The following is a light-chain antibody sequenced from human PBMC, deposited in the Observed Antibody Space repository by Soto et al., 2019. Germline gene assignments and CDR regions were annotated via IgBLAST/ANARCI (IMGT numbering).Light chain of an antibody. CDR3: SSYAGSNIV. CDR2: EVS. CDR1: SSDVGGYNY. J-gene: IGLJ2*01. Sequence: QSALTQPPSAPGSPGQSVTISCTGTSSDVGGYNYVSWYQQHPGKAPKLMIYEVSKRPSGVPDRFSGSKSGNTASLTVSGLQDEDEADYYCSSYAGSNIVFGGGTKLTVL. V-gene: IGLV2-8*01.